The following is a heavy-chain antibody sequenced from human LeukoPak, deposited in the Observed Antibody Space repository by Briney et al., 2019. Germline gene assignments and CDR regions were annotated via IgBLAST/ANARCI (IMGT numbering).Heavy chain of an antibody. CDR1: GYSFTTYW. Sequence: GESLKISCKGSGYSFTTYWIGWVRQMPGKGLEWMGLIYPGDSDTRYSPSFQGQVTISADKPISTAYLQWSSLKASDTAMYYCARSGWFGEGRVDIWGQGTMVTVSS. J-gene: IGHJ3*02. V-gene: IGHV5-51*04. D-gene: IGHD3-10*01. CDR2: IYPGDSDT. CDR3: ARSGWFGEGRVDI.